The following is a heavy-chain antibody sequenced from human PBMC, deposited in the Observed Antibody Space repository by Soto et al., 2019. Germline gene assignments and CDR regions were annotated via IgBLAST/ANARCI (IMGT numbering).Heavy chain of an antibody. CDR1: GFTFSSYA. CDR2: VSYDGSNK. CDR3: ARDRGYSAYDPNLDY. D-gene: IGHD5-12*01. Sequence: QVQLVESGGGVVQPGRSLRLSCAASGFTFSSYAIHWVRQAPGKGMEWVAVVSYDGSNKYYADSVKGRFTISRDNSKNTLYLQMNSLRAEDTAVYYCARDRGYSAYDPNLDYGGQGTLVTVSS. V-gene: IGHV3-30-3*01. J-gene: IGHJ4*02.